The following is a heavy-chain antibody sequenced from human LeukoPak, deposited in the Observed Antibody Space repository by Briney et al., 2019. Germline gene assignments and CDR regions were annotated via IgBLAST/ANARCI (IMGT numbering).Heavy chain of an antibody. Sequence: ASVKVSCKASGYTFTGYYMHWVRQAPGQGLEWMGWVNPNSGGTNYAQKFQGRVTTTRDTSISTAYMELSRLTSDDTAVYYCARDLYYGSGSLDYWGQGTLVTVSS. D-gene: IGHD3-10*01. CDR2: VNPNSGGT. V-gene: IGHV1-2*02. J-gene: IGHJ4*02. CDR3: ARDLYYGSGSLDY. CDR1: GYTFTGYY.